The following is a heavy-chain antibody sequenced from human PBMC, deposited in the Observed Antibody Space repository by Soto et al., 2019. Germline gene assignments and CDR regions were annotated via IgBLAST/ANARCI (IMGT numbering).Heavy chain of an antibody. Sequence: QVQLVQSGAEVKKPGASVKVSCKASGYSFTTYNIHWVRQAPGPGLEWMGAVNPSSGSTSYAQKFQVRVTLTRDTSTSTVYMELSSLRSEDAAVYYCARWAPDAFHVWRQGTLVTVSS. CDR3: ARWAPDAFHV. CDR2: VNPSSGST. CDR1: GYSFTTYN. V-gene: IGHV1-46*01. J-gene: IGHJ3*01.